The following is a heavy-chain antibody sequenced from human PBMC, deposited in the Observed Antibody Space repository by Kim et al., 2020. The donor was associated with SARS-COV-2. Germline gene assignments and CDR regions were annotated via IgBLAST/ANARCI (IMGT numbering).Heavy chain of an antibody. D-gene: IGHD3-3*01. CDR3: EKVGGITIFGVVMPHSLYFDY. J-gene: IGHJ4*02. Sequence: GGSLRLSCAASGFTFSSYGMHWVRQAPGKGLEWVAVISYDGSNKYYADSVKGRFTISRDNSKNTLYLQMNSLRAEDTAVYYCEKVGGITIFGVVMPHSLYFDYWGQGTLVTVSS. CDR1: GFTFSSYG. V-gene: IGHV3-30*18. CDR2: ISYDGSNK.